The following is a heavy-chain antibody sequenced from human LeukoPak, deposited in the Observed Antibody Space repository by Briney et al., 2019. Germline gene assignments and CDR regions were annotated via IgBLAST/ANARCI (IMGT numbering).Heavy chain of an antibody. J-gene: IGHJ5*02. Sequence: SQTLSLTCTVSGGSISSGSYYWSWIRQPAGKGLEWIGRIYTSGSTNYNPSLKSRVTMSVDTSKNQFSLKLSSVTAADTAVYYCARGRTTVTTLDPWGQGTLVTVSS. CDR2: IYTSGST. D-gene: IGHD4-17*01. V-gene: IGHV4-61*02. CDR3: ARGRTTVTTLDP. CDR1: GGSISSGSYY.